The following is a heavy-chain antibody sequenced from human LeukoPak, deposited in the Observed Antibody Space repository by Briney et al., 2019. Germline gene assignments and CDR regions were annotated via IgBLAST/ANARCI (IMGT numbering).Heavy chain of an antibody. V-gene: IGHV4-59*01. Sequence: LETLSLTCTVSGGSNYWTWIRQPPGKGLEWIGYIYYSGSTNYNPSLKSRVTISVDTSKNQFSLKLSSVTAADTAVYYCARGSRSLYYFDYWGQGTLVTVSS. J-gene: IGHJ4*02. CDR2: IYYSGST. D-gene: IGHD6-13*01. CDR1: GGSNY. CDR3: ARGSRSLYYFDY.